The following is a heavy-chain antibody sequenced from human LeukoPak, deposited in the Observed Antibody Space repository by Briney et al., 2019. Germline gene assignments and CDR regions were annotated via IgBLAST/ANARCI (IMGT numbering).Heavy chain of an antibody. CDR2: IITIFGTA. CDR1: GATFTSYG. V-gene: IGHV1-69*05. Sequence: ASVKVSCKASGATFTSYGISWERQAPGQGLEWMGGIITIFGTANYAQEFQGRVTMTRDMSTRTVYMELTSLRSEDTAVYFCSRDLLRGSYYFDYWGQGTLVTVSS. CDR3: SRDLLRGSYYFDY. D-gene: IGHD1-26*01. J-gene: IGHJ4*02.